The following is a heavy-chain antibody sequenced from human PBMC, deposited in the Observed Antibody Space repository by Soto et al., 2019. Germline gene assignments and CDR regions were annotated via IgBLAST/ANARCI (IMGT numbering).Heavy chain of an antibody. CDR2: IRSKAYGGTT. Sequence: PGGSLRLSCTASGFTFGDYAMSWFRQAPGKGLEWVGFIRSKAYGGTTEYAASVKGRFTISRDDSKSIAYLQMNSLKTEDTAVYYCTRTGFRLRREYYFDYWGQGTLVTVSS. CDR1: GFTFGDYA. J-gene: IGHJ4*02. CDR3: TRTGFRLRREYYFDY. D-gene: IGHD5-12*01. V-gene: IGHV3-49*03.